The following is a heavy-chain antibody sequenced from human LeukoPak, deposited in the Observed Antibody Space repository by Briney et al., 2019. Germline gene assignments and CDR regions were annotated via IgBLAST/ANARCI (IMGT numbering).Heavy chain of an antibody. V-gene: IGHV3-21*01. Sequence: GGSLRLSCAASGFTFSNYNMNWVRQAPGKGLEWVSSISSSSSYIYYADSVKGRFTISRDNAKNSLYLQMNSLRAEDTAVYYCARDANYYDSSGLGYWGQGTLVTVSS. CDR1: GFTFSNYN. CDR2: ISSSSSYI. CDR3: ARDANYYDSSGLGY. D-gene: IGHD3-22*01. J-gene: IGHJ4*02.